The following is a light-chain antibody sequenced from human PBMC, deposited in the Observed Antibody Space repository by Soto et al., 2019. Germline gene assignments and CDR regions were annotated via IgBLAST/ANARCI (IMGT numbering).Light chain of an antibody. Sequence: EIVLTQSPATLSLSPGERATLSCRASRSVSSYLAWYRQKPGQAPGLLIYDASNRATGIPARFSGSGSGTDFTLTISSLEPEDFAVYYCQQRSNWRIAFGQGTRLEIK. CDR1: RSVSSY. J-gene: IGKJ5*01. V-gene: IGKV3-11*01. CDR3: QQRSNWRIA. CDR2: DAS.